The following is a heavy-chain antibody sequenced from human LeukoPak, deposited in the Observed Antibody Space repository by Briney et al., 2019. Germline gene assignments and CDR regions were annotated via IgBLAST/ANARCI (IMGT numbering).Heavy chain of an antibody. CDR3: ARDHIPYGDYPPQYFGH. V-gene: IGHV3-9*01. Sequence: QPGRSLRLSCAASGFTFDDYAMHWVRQAPGKGLEWVSGISWNSGSIGYADSVKGRFTISRDNSKNTLYLQMNSLRAEDTAVYYCARDHIPYGDYPPQYFGHWGQGTLVTVSS. J-gene: IGHJ1*01. CDR1: GFTFDDYA. D-gene: IGHD4-17*01. CDR2: ISWNSGSI.